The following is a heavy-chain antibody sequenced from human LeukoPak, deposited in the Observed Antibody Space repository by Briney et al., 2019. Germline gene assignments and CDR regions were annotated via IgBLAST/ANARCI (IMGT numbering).Heavy chain of an antibody. CDR3: ARPPAGYCSGGSCYYYYGMDV. D-gene: IGHD2-15*01. CDR2: ISSTSSTI. CDR1: GFTFSIYS. J-gene: IGHJ6*02. V-gene: IGHV3-48*02. Sequence: GGSLRLSCAASGFTFSIYSMNWVRQAPGKGLEWVSYISSTSSTIYYADSMKGRFTIPRDNAKNSLYLQMNSLRDEDTAVYYCARPPAGYCSGGSCYYYYGMDVWGQGTTVTVSS.